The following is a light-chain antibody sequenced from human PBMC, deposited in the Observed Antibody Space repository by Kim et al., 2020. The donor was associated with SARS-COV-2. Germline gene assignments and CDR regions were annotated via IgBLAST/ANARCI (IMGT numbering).Light chain of an antibody. Sequence: SVSPGQTASITCYGDKLGDKYACWYEQKPGQSPVLVIYQDNKRPSGIPERFSGSNSGNTATLTISGTQAMDEADYYCQAWDSSTAVFGGGTQLTVL. CDR1: KLGDKY. J-gene: IGLJ2*01. CDR3: QAWDSSTAV. V-gene: IGLV3-1*01. CDR2: QDN.